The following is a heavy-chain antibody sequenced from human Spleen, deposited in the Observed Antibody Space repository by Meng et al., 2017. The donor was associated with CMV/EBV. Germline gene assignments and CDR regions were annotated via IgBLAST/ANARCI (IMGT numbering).Heavy chain of an antibody. V-gene: IGHV3-74*01. CDR3: ARDRGSYYGGNLYYFDY. Sequence: EVQLVESGGGLVQPGGSLRLSCAASGFTFSSYWMHWVRQAPGKGLVWVSRINSDGSSTSYADSVKGRFTISRDNAKNTLYLQMNSLRAEDTAVYYCARDRGSYYGGNLYYFDYWGQGTLVTVSS. CDR2: INSDGSST. CDR1: GFTFSSYW. D-gene: IGHD4-23*01. J-gene: IGHJ4*02.